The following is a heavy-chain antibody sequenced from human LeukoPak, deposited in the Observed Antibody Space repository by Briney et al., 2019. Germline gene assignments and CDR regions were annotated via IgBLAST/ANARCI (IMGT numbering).Heavy chain of an antibody. CDR3: ATDCSGGSCYDY. Sequence: PGGSLRLSCAASGFTFSSYAMHWVRQAPGKGLEWVAVISYDGSNKYYADSVKGRFTISRDNSKNTLYLQMNSLRAEDTAVYYCATDCSGGSCYDYWGQGTLVTVSS. CDR2: ISYDGSNK. V-gene: IGHV3-30*04. J-gene: IGHJ4*02. D-gene: IGHD2-15*01. CDR1: GFTFSSYA.